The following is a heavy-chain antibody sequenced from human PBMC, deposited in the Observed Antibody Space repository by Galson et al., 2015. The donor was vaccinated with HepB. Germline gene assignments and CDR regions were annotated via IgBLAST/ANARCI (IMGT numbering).Heavy chain of an antibody. J-gene: IGHJ4*02. CDR2: ISYDGINK. D-gene: IGHD5-24*01. V-gene: IGHV3-30-3*02. CDR1: GFTFSNYA. CDR3: ASLETRGMTTMPFDY. Sequence: SLRFSCAASGFTFSNYAFHWVRQAPGEGLEWVALISYDGINKYYADSLKGRFTISRDKSKNTLFLQMNNMRGEDTALYYCASLETRGMTTMPFDYWGQGTLVTVSS.